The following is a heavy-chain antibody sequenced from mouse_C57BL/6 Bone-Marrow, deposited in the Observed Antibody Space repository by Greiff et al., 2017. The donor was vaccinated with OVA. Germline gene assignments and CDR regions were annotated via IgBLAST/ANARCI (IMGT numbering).Heavy chain of an antibody. D-gene: IGHD1-1*01. Sequence: QVQLQQSGAELARPGASVKLSCKASGYTFTSYGISWVKQRTGQGLEWIGEIYPRSGNTYYNEKFKGKATLTADKSSSTAYMELRSLTSEDSAVYFCARRGDYGSPTRFDYWGQGTTLTVSS. J-gene: IGHJ2*01. CDR3: ARRGDYGSPTRFDY. CDR2: IYPRSGNT. CDR1: GYTFTSYG. V-gene: IGHV1-81*01.